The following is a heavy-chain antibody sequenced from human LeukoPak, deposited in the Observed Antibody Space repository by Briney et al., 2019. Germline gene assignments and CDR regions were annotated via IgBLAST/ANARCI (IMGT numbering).Heavy chain of an antibody. CDR2: ISYDENNK. J-gene: IGHJ4*02. CDR1: GFTFSSYG. Sequence: TGTSLRLSCAASGFTFSSYGMHWVRQAPGKGLEWVAVISYDENNKYYADSVKGRFTISRDNSKNTLYLQMNSLRAEDTAVYYCARGGSRDYVWGSYLSLGYWGQGTLVTVSS. D-gene: IGHD3-16*02. V-gene: IGHV3-30*03. CDR3: ARGGSRDYVWGSYLSLGY.